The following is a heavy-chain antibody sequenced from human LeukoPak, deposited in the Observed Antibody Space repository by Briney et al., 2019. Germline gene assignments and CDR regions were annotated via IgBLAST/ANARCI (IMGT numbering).Heavy chain of an antibody. J-gene: IGHJ3*02. Sequence: GGSLRLSCAASGFSFSSYSMNWVRQAPGKGLEWVSSTNSRGSGEYYADSVKGRFTISRDNAKNSLYLQMNSLRAEDTAVYYCAKGVSSSWSNDAFDIWGQGTMVTVSS. CDR2: TNSRGSGE. CDR3: AKGVSSSWSNDAFDI. V-gene: IGHV3-21*01. CDR1: GFSFSSYS. D-gene: IGHD6-13*01.